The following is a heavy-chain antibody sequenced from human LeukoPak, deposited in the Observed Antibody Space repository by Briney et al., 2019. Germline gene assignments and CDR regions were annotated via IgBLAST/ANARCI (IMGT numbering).Heavy chain of an antibody. V-gene: IGHV3-30*03. CDR2: ISYDGSNK. D-gene: IGHD6-13*01. CDR3: VRDCRDSSSWYSCFDY. CDR1: GFTFSSYG. Sequence: GSLRLSCAASGFTFSSYGMHWVRQAPGKGLEWVAVISYDGSNKYYADSVKGRFTISRDNSKNTLYLQMNSLKAEDTAVYYCVRDCRDSSSWYSCFDYWGQGTPVTVSS. J-gene: IGHJ4*02.